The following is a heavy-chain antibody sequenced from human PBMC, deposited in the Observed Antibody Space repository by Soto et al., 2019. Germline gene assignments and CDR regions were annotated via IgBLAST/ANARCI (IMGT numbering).Heavy chain of an antibody. V-gene: IGHV3-30*18. Sequence: GGSLRLSXAASGFTFSSYGMHWVRQAPGKGLEWVAVISYDGSNKYYADSVKGRFTISRDNSKNTLYLQMNSLRAEDTAVYYCAKEALWFGESNAFDIWGQGTMVTVSS. CDR2: ISYDGSNK. CDR1: GFTFSSYG. J-gene: IGHJ3*02. D-gene: IGHD3-10*01. CDR3: AKEALWFGESNAFDI.